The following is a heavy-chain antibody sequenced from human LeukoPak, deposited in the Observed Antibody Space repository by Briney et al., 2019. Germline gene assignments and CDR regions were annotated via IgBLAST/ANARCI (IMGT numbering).Heavy chain of an antibody. CDR1: GVTFSIYS. CDR2: ISHGSYRI. CDR3: ARDPGYSYAMDS. D-gene: IGHD5-18*01. J-gene: IGHJ4*02. V-gene: IGHV3-48*01. Sequence: GGSLRLSCAASGVTFSIYSMNWVREAPGKGLEWMSYISHGSYRIFYADFVEGRFTVSRDDAKNALYLQMNSLRVEDSAVYYCARDPGYSYAMDSWGQGTLVIVSS.